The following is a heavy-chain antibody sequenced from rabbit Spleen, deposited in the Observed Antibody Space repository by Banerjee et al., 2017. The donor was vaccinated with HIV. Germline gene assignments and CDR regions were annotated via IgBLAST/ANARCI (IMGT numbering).Heavy chain of an antibody. Sequence: LEESGGGLVKPGGTLTLTCTVSGFSFSSNWICWVRQAPGKGLEWIACIDTSDGDTDYANWPKGRFTISKASSTTVTLKMTSLTAADTDTYFCARNYVNVFDPWGPGTLVTIS. V-gene: IGHV1S45*01. CDR3: ARNYVNVFDP. CDR1: GFSFSSNW. D-gene: IGHD1-1*01. CDR2: IDTSDGDT. J-gene: IGHJ2*01.